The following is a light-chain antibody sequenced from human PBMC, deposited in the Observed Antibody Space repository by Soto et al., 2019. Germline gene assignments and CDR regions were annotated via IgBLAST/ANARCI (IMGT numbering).Light chain of an antibody. Sequence: EKAMTPSAATLSVSPGERAILFCRASQSVSSNLAWYQQQPGQAPRLLIYAASTRATGIPARFSGSGSGTEFTLTISSLQSEDFAVYYCQQHNSWPFTFGPGTKVDIK. J-gene: IGKJ3*01. CDR2: AAS. CDR1: QSVSSN. V-gene: IGKV3-15*01. CDR3: QQHNSWPFT.